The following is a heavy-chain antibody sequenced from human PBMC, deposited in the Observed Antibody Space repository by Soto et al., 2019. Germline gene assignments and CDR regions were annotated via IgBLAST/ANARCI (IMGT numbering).Heavy chain of an antibody. V-gene: IGHV2-5*02. J-gene: IGHJ6*01. D-gene: IGHD6-6*01. CDR1: GFSLSTSGVG. CDR3: AHIRAARPYYYYAMDV. CDR2: IYGDDDK. Sequence: QITLKESGPTLVKPTQTLTLTCTFSGFSLSTSGVGVGWIRRPPGKALEWLALIYGDDDKRYSPSLKSRLTITKDTSKNQVVLTMTNMDPVDTATYHCAHIRAARPYYYYAMDVWGQGTTVTVSS.